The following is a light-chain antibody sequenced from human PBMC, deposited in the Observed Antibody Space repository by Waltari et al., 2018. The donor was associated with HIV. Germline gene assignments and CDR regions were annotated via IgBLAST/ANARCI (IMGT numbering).Light chain of an antibody. CDR2: DDT. Sequence: SYVLTQPPSVSVAPGKTAGITCGGDNIGSKSVHGYQHRPGQAPILVIYDDTDRPSGIPERFSGSASWNTATLTVNSVEAGDEADYYCQVWDTDTDHWVFGGGTRLTVL. CDR1: NIGSKS. V-gene: IGLV3-21*04. J-gene: IGLJ3*02. CDR3: QVWDTDTDHWV.